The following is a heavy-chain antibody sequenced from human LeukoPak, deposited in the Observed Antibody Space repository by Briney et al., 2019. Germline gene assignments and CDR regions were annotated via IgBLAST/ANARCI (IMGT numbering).Heavy chain of an antibody. D-gene: IGHD6-19*01. CDR1: GFTFSSYA. V-gene: IGHV3-30-3*01. CDR3: ARDDDKYSSGWSGIDY. CDR2: ISYDGSNK. Sequence: GGSLRLSCAASGFTFSSYAMHWVRQAPGKGLEWVAVISYDGSNKYYADSVKGRFTISRDNSKNTLYLQMNSLRAEDTAVYYCARDDDKYSSGWSGIDYWGQGTLVTVSS. J-gene: IGHJ4*02.